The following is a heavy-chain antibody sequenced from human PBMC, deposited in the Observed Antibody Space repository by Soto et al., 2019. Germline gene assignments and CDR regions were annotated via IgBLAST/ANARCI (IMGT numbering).Heavy chain of an antibody. J-gene: IGHJ5*02. CDR1: GGTISGYY. Sequence: SETLSLTCSVSGGTISGYYWTWIRQPAGKGLEWIGRIYSSGNTKYNPSLQGRVTMSLDTSNNQFSLRLTSVTAADTAVYYCARGQRFSDWFDPWGQGTLVTVSS. V-gene: IGHV4-4*07. CDR3: ARGQRFSDWFDP. CDR2: IYSSGNT. D-gene: IGHD3-3*01.